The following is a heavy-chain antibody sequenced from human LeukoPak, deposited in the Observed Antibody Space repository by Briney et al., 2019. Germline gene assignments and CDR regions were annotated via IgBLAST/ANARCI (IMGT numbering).Heavy chain of an antibody. CDR1: GYSISSGLH. Sequence: SETLSLTCSVSGYSISSGLHWGWIRQPPGKGLEWIGSIYYSGSTYYNPSLKSRVTISVDTSKNQFSLKLSSVTAADTAVYYCATRFEYYDILTGYPYFDYWGQGTLVTVSS. D-gene: IGHD3-9*01. CDR3: ATRFEYYDILTGYPYFDY. V-gene: IGHV4-38-2*02. J-gene: IGHJ4*02. CDR2: IYYSGST.